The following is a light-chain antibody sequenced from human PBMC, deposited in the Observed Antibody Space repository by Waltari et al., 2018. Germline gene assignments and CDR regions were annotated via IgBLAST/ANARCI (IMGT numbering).Light chain of an antibody. CDR3: AAWDDSRNGWV. V-gene: IGLV1-44*01. J-gene: IGLJ3*02. CDR2: RNN. CDR1: DSNIARNS. Sequence: QSVLTQQPSASGTPGQTVTIYCSGGDSNIARNSVNWYQKFPGAAPKLLIFRNNQRPSGVPDRFSGSKSGTSASLAISGLQSEDESDYFCAAWDDSRNGWVFGEGTRVAVL.